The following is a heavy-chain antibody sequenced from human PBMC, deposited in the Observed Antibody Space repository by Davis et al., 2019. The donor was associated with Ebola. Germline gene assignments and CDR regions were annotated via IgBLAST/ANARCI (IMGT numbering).Heavy chain of an antibody. CDR2: IYWNDYK. Sequence: SGPTLVKPTQTLTLTCTFSGFSLSTSGVGVGWIRQPPGKALEWLALIYWNDYKRYSPSLKSRLTITKDTSKNQVVLTMTNMDPVDTATYYCAHSIPLGSDFWSGYLNSEYFQHWGQGTLVTVSS. D-gene: IGHD3-3*01. J-gene: IGHJ1*01. V-gene: IGHV2-5*01. CDR1: GFSLSTSGVG. CDR3: AHSIPLGSDFWSGYLNSEYFQH.